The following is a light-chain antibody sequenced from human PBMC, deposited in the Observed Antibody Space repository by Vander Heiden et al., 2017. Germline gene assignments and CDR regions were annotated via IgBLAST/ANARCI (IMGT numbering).Light chain of an antibody. CDR1: SSDVGGYNY. CDR2: EVS. CDR3: SSYAGSKNSFV. J-gene: IGLJ1*01. V-gene: IGLV2-8*01. Sequence: QSALTQPPSASGSPGQSVTISCTGTSSDVGGYNYVYWYQQHPGKAPKLMIYEVSKRPSGVPDRFSGSKSGNTASLTVSGLQAEDEADYYCSSYAGSKNSFVFGTGTKVTVL.